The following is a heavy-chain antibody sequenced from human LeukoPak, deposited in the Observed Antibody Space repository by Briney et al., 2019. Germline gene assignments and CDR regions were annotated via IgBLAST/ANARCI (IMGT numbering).Heavy chain of an antibody. CDR1: GDSFGTYV. J-gene: IGHJ4*02. D-gene: IGHD2-2*01. CDR2: IIPTSGIG. Sequence: ASVKVSCKASGDSFGTYVISWVRQAPGQGLEWMGRIIPTSGIGSNAQRFQGRVTITADKFTSTAYMELSSLRSEDTAMYYCAIGIYCSTTGCPTIIDYWGQGTLVTDSS. CDR3: AIGIYCSTTGCPTIIDY. V-gene: IGHV1-69*04.